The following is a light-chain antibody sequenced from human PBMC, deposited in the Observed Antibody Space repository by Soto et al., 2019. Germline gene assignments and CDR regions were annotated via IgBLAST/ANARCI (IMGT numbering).Light chain of an antibody. CDR1: QSVSSY. Sequence: EIVLTQSPATLSLSPGERATLSCRASQSVSSYLAWYQQKPGQAPRLLIYDASNRATGIPARFSGSVSGTDFALTISSLGPEDFAVYYCQQGGNCPPMYTVGKGTRLEIK. CDR2: DAS. CDR3: QQGGNCPPMYT. V-gene: IGKV3-11*01. J-gene: IGKJ2*01.